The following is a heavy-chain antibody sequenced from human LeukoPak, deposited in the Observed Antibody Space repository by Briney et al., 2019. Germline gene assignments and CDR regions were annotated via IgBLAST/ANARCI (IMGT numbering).Heavy chain of an antibody. V-gene: IGHV1-18*01. CDR3: ARSYNSGYDQNLRY. CDR1: GYTFTSYG. CDR2: ISAYNGNT. J-gene: IGHJ4*02. Sequence: ASVKVSCKASGYTFTSYGISWVRQAPGQGLEWMGWISAYNGNTNYAQKLQGRVTMTTDTSTSTAHMELRSLRSDDTAVYYCARSYNSGYDQNLRYWGQGTLVTVSS. D-gene: IGHD5-12*01.